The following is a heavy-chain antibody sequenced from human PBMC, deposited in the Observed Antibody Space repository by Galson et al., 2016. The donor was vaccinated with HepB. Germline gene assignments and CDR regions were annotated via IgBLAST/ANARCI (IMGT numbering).Heavy chain of an antibody. CDR1: SYTFTTYG. D-gene: IGHD2-2*01. V-gene: IGHV1-18*01. J-gene: IGHJ6*02. Sequence: QSGAEVKKPGASVKVSCKASSYTFTTYGISWVRQAPGQGLEWMGWISAYNGNTNYAQKLQGRVTMTTDTSTSTAYMELRSLRSDDTAVYYCARDPRKIRYQLLETYYYYYAMDVWGQGTTVTVSS. CDR3: ARDPRKIRYQLLETYYYYYAMDV. CDR2: ISAYNGNT.